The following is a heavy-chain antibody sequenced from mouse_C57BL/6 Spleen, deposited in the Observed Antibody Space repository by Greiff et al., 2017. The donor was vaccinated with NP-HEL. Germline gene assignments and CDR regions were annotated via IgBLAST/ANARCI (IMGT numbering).Heavy chain of an antibody. V-gene: IGHV1-22*01. CDR2: INPNNGGT. CDR3: ARWGWLLYYFDY. CDR1: GYTFTDYN. J-gene: IGHJ2*01. D-gene: IGHD2-3*01. Sequence: EVQLQQSGPELVKPGASVKMSCKASGYTFTDYNMHWVKQSHGKSLEWIGYINPNNGGTSYNQKFKGKATLTVNKSSSTAYMELRSLTSEDSAVYYCARWGWLLYYFDYWGQGTTLTVSS.